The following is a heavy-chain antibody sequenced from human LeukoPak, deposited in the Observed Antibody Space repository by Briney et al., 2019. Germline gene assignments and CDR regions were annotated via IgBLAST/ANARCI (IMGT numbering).Heavy chain of an antibody. D-gene: IGHD2-15*01. CDR1: GGSISSYY. CDR2: IYYSGST. Sequence: SETLSLTCTVSGGSISSYYWSWIRQPPGKGLEWIGYIYYSGSTNYNPSLKSRVTIPVDTSKNQFSLKLSSVTAADTAVYYCARGRGCSGGSCYSNRFDPWGQGTLVTVSS. CDR3: ARGRGCSGGSCYSNRFDP. V-gene: IGHV4-59*01. J-gene: IGHJ5*02.